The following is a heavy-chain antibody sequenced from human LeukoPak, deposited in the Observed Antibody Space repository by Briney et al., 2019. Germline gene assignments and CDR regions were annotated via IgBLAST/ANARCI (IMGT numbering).Heavy chain of an antibody. V-gene: IGHV1-8*01. CDR1: GYPFTTWE. Sequence: ASVKVSCKTSGYPFTTWEINWVRQAAGQGLEWMGWVHPNGGNTAYAQKFQGRVTMTRDTSISTAYMELSGLASDDTAVYFCARGPRNDPWGQGTLVTVSS. CDR2: VHPNGGNT. D-gene: IGHD1-14*01. CDR3: ARGPRNDP. J-gene: IGHJ5*02.